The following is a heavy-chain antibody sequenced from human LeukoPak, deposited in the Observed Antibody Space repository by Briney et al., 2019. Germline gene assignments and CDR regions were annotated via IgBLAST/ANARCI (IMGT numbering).Heavy chain of an antibody. J-gene: IGHJ2*01. CDR2: ISAYNGNT. V-gene: IGHV1-18*01. D-gene: IGHD2-2*01. Sequence: GASVKVSCKASGYTLTSYGISWVRQAPGQGLEWMGWISAYNGNTNYAQKLQGRVTMTTDTSTSTAYMELRSLRSDDTAVYYCARGGHCSSTSCYRGYFDLWGRGTLVTVSS. CDR1: GYTLTSYG. CDR3: ARGGHCSSTSCYRGYFDL.